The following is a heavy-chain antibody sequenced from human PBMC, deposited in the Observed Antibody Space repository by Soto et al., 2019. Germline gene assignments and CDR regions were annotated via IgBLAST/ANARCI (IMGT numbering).Heavy chain of an antibody. J-gene: IGHJ6*02. D-gene: IGHD3-9*01. Sequence: GASVKVSCKASGGTFSSYAISWVRQAPGQGLEWMGGIIPIFGTANYAQKFQGRVTITADESTSTAYMELSSLRSEDTAVYYCARRRVLTGYFSENHYVMDFRGQGTTVTVSS. CDR3: ARRRVLTGYFSENHYVMDF. CDR2: IIPIFGTA. CDR1: GGTFSSYA. V-gene: IGHV1-69*13.